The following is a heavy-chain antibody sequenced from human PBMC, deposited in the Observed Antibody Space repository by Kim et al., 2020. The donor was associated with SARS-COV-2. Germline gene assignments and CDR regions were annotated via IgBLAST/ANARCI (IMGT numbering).Heavy chain of an antibody. J-gene: IGHJ4*02. CDR3: AREKMVRGVIMLFDY. V-gene: IGHV4-30-2*01. Sequence: PSLKNRVTISVDRSKNQFSLQLSSVTAADTAVYYCAREKMVRGVIMLFDYWGQGTLVAVSS. D-gene: IGHD3-10*01.